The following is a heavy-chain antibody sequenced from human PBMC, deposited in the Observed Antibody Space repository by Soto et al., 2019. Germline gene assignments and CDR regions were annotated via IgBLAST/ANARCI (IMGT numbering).Heavy chain of an antibody. CDR1: GFTFSSYW. V-gene: IGHV3-7*01. CDR3: GSDAGRRFDY. D-gene: IGHD6-13*01. Sequence: EVQLVESGGGLVQPGGSLRLSCAASGFTFSSYWMTWARQAPGKGLEWVASMNRDGSEKRYVDSVEGRFTISRDNAKNSLFRQMNSLSPDDTDVYYCGSDAGRRFDYWGQGSLVTVSS. CDR2: MNRDGSEK. J-gene: IGHJ4*02.